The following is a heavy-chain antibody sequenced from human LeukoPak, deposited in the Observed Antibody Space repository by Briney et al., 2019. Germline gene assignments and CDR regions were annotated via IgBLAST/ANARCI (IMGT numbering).Heavy chain of an antibody. D-gene: IGHD6-6*01. CDR2: INPSGGST. CDR1: GYTFTSYY. V-gene: IGHV1-46*01. Sequence: ASVKVSCKASGYTFTSYYMHRVRQAPGQGLEWMGIINPSGGSTSYAQKFQGRVTMTRDTSTSTVYMELSSLRSEDTAVYYCARVYSSSRLEYGMDVWGQGTTVTVSS. J-gene: IGHJ6*02. CDR3: ARVYSSSRLEYGMDV.